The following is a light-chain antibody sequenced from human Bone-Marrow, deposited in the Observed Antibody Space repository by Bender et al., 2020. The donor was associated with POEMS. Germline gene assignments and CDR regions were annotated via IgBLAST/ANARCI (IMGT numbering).Light chain of an antibody. Sequence: QSALTQPASVSGSPGQSITVSCTGTSSDVGRYDHVSWYQPHPGKAPKLMIYDVSKRPSGVSTRFSGSKSGYTACLTISGLQAEDGGDYYCASYTTSGNTMVIDGGTMLTV. CDR3: ASYTTSGNTMV. J-gene: IGLJ3*02. CDR2: DVS. CDR1: SSDVGRYDH. V-gene: IGLV2-14*03.